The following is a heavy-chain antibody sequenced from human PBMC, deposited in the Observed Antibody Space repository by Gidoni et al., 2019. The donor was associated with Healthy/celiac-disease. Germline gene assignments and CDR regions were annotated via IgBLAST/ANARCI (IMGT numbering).Heavy chain of an antibody. CDR2: ISGSGGST. V-gene: IGHV3-23*01. CDR1: GFTFSSYA. D-gene: IGHD4-17*01. CDR3: ANFAAPEDYGDYPTPNNESDAFDI. Sequence: EVQLLESGGGLVQPGGSLRLYCAASGFTFSSYAMRWVRQAPGKGLGWVSAISGSGGSTYYADSVKGRFTISRDNSKNTLYLQMNSLRAEDTAVYYCANFAAPEDYGDYPTPNNESDAFDIWGQGTMVTVSS. J-gene: IGHJ3*02.